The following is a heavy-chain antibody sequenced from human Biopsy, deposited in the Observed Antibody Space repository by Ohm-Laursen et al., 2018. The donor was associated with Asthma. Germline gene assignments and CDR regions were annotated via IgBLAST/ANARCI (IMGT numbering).Heavy chain of an antibody. V-gene: IGHV1-18*01. J-gene: IGHJ6*02. CDR1: GYTFNSAG. CDR3: ARAVDYSHYYGIDV. Sequence: SSVKVSCKTSGYTFNSAGITWVRQAPGQGLEWMGGISVYNGNTKVAQKLQDRVTMITDTSTSTAYMELRSLRSDDTAVYFCARAVDYSHYYGIDVWGQGPTVTVS. D-gene: IGHD3-10*01. CDR2: ISVYNGNT.